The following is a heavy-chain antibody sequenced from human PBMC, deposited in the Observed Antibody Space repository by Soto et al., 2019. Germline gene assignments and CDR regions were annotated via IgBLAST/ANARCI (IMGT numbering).Heavy chain of an antibody. CDR2: IYYSGST. V-gene: IGHV4-59*01. CDR3: ARGSIAGPY. J-gene: IGHJ4*01. CDR1: DCSISSYH. Sequence: PSETLSLTCTVSDCSISSYHWSWIRQPPGKGLEWIGDIYYSGSTKYNPSLKSRVTISVDTSKNQFSLKLKSVTAADTAVYYCARGSIAGPYWGHGTLVTV.